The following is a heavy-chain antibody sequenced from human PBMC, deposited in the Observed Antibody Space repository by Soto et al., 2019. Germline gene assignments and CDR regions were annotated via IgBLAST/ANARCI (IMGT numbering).Heavy chain of an antibody. Sequence: QVQLQESGPGLVKPSETLSLTCTVSGDSMSKYYWSWIRQPAGKGLEWIGRIYTSGTTNYNPYLKSRVNMSIDTSNNHFSLNLKSVTAADASVYYCARTVVAAYYFDLGVQGALVTVSS. CDR1: GDSMSKYY. V-gene: IGHV4-4*07. CDR2: IYTSGTT. J-gene: IGHJ4*02. CDR3: ARTVVAAYYFDL. D-gene: IGHD2-15*01.